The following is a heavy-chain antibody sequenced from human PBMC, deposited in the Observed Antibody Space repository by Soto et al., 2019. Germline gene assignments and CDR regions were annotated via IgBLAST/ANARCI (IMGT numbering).Heavy chain of an antibody. CDR2: IHHNGNT. D-gene: IGHD3-22*01. V-gene: IGHV4-30-4*01. CDR3: ARNLYDSSGYSPFGY. J-gene: IGHJ4*02. CDR1: GGSISSADYY. Sequence: QVQLQESGPGLVKPSQTLSLTCTVSGGSISSADYYWSWIRQPPGKGLEWIGHIHHNGNTNYNPSLKNRVTISVDTSKNQFSLKLTSVSDADTAQYFCARNLYDSSGYSPFGYWGQGNLVTVSS.